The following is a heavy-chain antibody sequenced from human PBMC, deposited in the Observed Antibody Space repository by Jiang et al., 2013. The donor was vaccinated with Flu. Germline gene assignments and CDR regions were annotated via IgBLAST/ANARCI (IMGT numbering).Heavy chain of an antibody. CDR1: GYTFTSYY. CDR2: INPSGGNT. D-gene: IGHD2-15*01. J-gene: IGHJ4*02. CDR3: ARERVVVVAASANPVDY. Sequence: LVESGAEVKKPGASVKVSCKASGYTFTSYYMHWVRQAPGQGLEWMGIINPSGGNTSYAQKFQGRVTMTRDTSTSTVYMELSSLRSEDTAVYYCARERVVVVAASANPVDYWGQGTLVTVSS. V-gene: IGHV1-46*01.